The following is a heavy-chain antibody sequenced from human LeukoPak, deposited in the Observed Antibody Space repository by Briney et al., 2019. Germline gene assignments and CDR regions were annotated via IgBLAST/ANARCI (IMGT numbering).Heavy chain of an antibody. D-gene: IGHD3-22*01. J-gene: IGHJ4*02. CDR3: ARDRSGYFDY. Sequence: SETLSLTCTVSGGSISSGDYYWSWIRQPPGKGLEWIGYIYYSGSTYYNPSLKSRVTISVDTSKNQFSLKLSSVTAADTAVYYCARDRSGYFDYWGREPWSPSPQ. V-gene: IGHV4-30-4*01. CDR2: IYYSGST. CDR1: GGSISSGDYY.